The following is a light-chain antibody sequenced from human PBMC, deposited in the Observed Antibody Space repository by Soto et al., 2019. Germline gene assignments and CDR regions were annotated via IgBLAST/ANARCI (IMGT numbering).Light chain of an antibody. J-gene: IGLJ1*01. V-gene: IGLV2-14*01. CDR3: SLYTSSDTPYV. CDR1: SSDVGAYDY. Sequence: QSVLTQPASVSGSPGQSITISCTGTSSDVGAYDYVSWYQQHPDKAPKLIIYVVSNRPSGVSNRFSGSKSGNTASLTISGLQAEDEADYYCSLYTSSDTPYVFRTGTKVTVL. CDR2: VVS.